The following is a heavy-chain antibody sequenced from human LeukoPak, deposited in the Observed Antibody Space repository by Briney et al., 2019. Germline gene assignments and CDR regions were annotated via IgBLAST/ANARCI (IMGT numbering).Heavy chain of an antibody. CDR1: GYSFTSYW. CDR2: IYPGDSDT. D-gene: IGHD4-17*01. J-gene: IGHJ3*02. V-gene: IGHV5-51*01. Sequence: GESLKISCKGSGYSFTSYWIGWVRQMPGKGLEWMGIIYPGDSDTRYSPSFQGQVTIPADKSISTAYLQWSSLKASDTAMYYCARHSDDYGDYVGDDAFDIWAKGQWSPSLQ. CDR3: ARHSDDYGDYVGDDAFDI.